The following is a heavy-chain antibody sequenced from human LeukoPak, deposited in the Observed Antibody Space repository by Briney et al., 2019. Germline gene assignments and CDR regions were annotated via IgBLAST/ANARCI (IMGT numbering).Heavy chain of an antibody. V-gene: IGHV1-69*13. Sequence: SVKVSCKASGGTFSSYAISWVRQAPGQGLEWMGGIIPIFGTANYAQKFQGRVTVTADESTSTAYMELSSLRSEDTAVYYCAIVYERSAIFGVGPFDYWGQGTLVTVSS. CDR1: GGTFSSYA. CDR2: IIPIFGTA. D-gene: IGHD3-3*01. J-gene: IGHJ4*02. CDR3: AIVYERSAIFGVGPFDY.